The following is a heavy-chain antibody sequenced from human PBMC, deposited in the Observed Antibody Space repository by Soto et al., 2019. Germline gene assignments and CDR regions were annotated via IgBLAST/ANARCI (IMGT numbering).Heavy chain of an antibody. J-gene: IGHJ6*02. D-gene: IGHD3-10*01. CDR2: IWYDGSNK. CDR1: GFTFSSYG. V-gene: IGHV3-33*01. Sequence: QVQLVESGGGVVQPGRSLRLSCAASGFTFSSYGMHWVRQAPGKGLEWVAVIWYDGSNKYYADSVKGRFTISGDNSNNPLYVQMNSMRAEDTAVYYCAGDGLGEDGMDVWGQGTTFTVSS. CDR3: AGDGLGEDGMDV.